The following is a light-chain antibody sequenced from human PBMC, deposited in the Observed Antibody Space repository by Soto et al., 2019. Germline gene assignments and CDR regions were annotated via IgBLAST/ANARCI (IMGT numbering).Light chain of an antibody. Sequence: EIVLTQSPGTLSLSPGGRDTLSCRASQSVRSSYLAWYQQRPGQAPRLLIFGASFRATCIPDRFSGSGSGTDFTLTISRLEPEDFAVYYCQHYGSPLTFGGGTRWIS. CDR2: GAS. CDR1: QSVRSSY. CDR3: QHYGSPLT. V-gene: IGKV3-20*01. J-gene: IGKJ4*01.